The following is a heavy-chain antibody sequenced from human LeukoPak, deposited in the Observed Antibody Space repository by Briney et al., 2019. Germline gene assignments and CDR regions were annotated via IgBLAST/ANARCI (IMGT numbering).Heavy chain of an antibody. CDR3: AIGPRRGDAFDI. V-gene: IGHV4-34*01. J-gene: IGHJ3*02. CDR1: GGSFSDYY. Sequence: SETLSLTCAVYGGSFSDYYWSWIRQPPGKGLEWIGEINHSGSTNYNPSLKSRVTISVDTSKNQFSLKLSSVTAADTAVYYCAIGPRRGDAFDIWGQGTMVTVSS. D-gene: IGHD6-6*01. CDR2: INHSGST.